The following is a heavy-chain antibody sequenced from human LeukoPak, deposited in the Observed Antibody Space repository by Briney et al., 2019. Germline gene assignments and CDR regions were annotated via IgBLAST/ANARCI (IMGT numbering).Heavy chain of an antibody. D-gene: IGHD3-22*01. CDR2: INPNSGGT. CDR3: ARTYDYYDSSGYERYYFDY. V-gene: IGHV1-2*02. CDR1: GYTFTSYG. Sequence: ASVKVSCKASGYTFTSYGISWVRQAPGQGLEWMGWINPNSGGTNYAQKFQGRVTMTRDTSISTAYMELSRLRSDDTAVYYCARTYDYYDSSGYERYYFDYWGQGTLVTVSS. J-gene: IGHJ4*02.